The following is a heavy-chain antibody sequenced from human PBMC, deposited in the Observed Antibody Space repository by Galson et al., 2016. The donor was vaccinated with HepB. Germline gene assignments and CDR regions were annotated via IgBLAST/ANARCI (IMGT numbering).Heavy chain of an antibody. CDR3: ARNLPVTIFGY. CDR2: IYRGGAT. V-gene: IGHV3-66*01. D-gene: IGHD3-3*01. CDR1: EFTVSNNY. Sequence: SLRLSCAASEFTVSNNYMTWLRQAPGKGLEWVSLIYRGGATYYADSVKGRFTVSRDNSKNTLYLQMDSLRAEDTAVYYCARNLPVTIFGYWGQGTLVTVSS. J-gene: IGHJ4*02.